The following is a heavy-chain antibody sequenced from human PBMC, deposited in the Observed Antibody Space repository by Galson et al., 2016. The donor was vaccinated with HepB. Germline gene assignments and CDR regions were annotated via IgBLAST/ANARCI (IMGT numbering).Heavy chain of an antibody. Sequence: SVKVSCKASGDTFTTYYMNWVRQAPGQGLEWMGVINPTGGRTDSPQKFQGRVTMTRDTSTNTVYVELSSLRSEDTAVYYCATNKLGHCSATSCAEGMDVWGQGTTVTVSS. CDR3: ATNKLGHCSATSCAEGMDV. J-gene: IGHJ6*02. D-gene: IGHD2-2*01. CDR1: GDTFTTYY. V-gene: IGHV1-46*01. CDR2: INPTGGRT.